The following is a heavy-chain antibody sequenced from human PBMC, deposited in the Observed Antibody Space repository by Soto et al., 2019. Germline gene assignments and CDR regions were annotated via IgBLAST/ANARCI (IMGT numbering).Heavy chain of an antibody. J-gene: IGHJ4*02. V-gene: IGHV3-23*01. CDR1: GLTISNYA. Sequence: GGSLRLSCGASGLTISNYAEAWIRQAPGKGLEWVSSTTSSGDVTYYADSVKGRFTVTRDNSKNTLYLQMNSLRAEDTATYYCAKYSTTGASRLFDYWGQGTLVTVSS. CDR2: TTSSGDVT. D-gene: IGHD1-1*01. CDR3: AKYSTTGASRLFDY.